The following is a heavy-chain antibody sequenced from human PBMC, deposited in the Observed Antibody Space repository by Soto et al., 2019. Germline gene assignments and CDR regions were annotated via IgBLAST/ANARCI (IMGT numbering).Heavy chain of an antibody. CDR3: AKGRYFDSSGGCANY. CDR2: NSGSGHAT. V-gene: IGHV3-23*01. CDR1: GFIFDNYA. Sequence: EVKLLESGGGLVPPGASARLSCITSGFIFDNYAMSWVRQSPGRGLEWVAANSGSGHATYYTQSVQGRFIISRDKSKKTVFLQMHNLRAEDTAVYYCAKGRYFDSSGGCANYWGLGTLVTVSS. J-gene: IGHJ4*02. D-gene: IGHD3-22*01.